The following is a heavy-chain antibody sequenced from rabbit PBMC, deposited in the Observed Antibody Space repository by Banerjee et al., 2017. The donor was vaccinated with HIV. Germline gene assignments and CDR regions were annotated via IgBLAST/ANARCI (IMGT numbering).Heavy chain of an antibody. CDR3: ARDLAGVIGWNFDL. CDR2: INTSSGNT. J-gene: IGHJ4*01. D-gene: IGHD4-1*01. V-gene: IGHV1S45*01. Sequence: QEQLEESGGDLVKPEGSLTLSCKASGFDFSGYYMSWVRQAPGKGLQWIACINTSSGNTVYASWAKGRFTISKTSSTTVTLQMTSLTAADTATYFCARDLAGVIGWNFDLRGPGTLVTVS. CDR1: GFDFSGYYM.